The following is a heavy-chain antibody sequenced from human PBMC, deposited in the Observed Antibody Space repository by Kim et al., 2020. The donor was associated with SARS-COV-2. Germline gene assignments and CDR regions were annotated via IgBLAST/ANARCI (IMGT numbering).Heavy chain of an antibody. D-gene: IGHD2-15*01. Sequence: SETLSLTCTVSGDSLNSGEYYWTWIRQHPGKGLEWIGYIHHSGHTYYNPSLKSRFSMSIDTSQSQFSLKVTSVTAADTAVHYCAKGPPITLRVVVANGVNWFDPWGQGTLVTVSS. CDR3: AKGPPITLRVVVANGVNWFDP. CDR2: IHHSGHT. V-gene: IGHV4-31*03. J-gene: IGHJ5*02. CDR1: GDSLNSGEYY.